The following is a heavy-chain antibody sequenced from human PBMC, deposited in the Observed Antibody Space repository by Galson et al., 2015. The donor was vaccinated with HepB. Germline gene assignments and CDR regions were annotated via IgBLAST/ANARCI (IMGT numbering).Heavy chain of an antibody. Sequence: QVQLQESGPGLVKPSETLSLTCAVYGGSFSGYYWSWIRQPPGKGLEWIGEINHSGSTNYNPSLKSRVTISVDTSKNQFSLKLSSVTAADTAVYYCARGLGLRFDPWGQGTLVTVSS. D-gene: IGHD3/OR15-3a*01. CDR3: ARGLGLRFDP. V-gene: IGHV4-34*01. CDR2: INHSGST. J-gene: IGHJ5*02. CDR1: GGSFSGYY.